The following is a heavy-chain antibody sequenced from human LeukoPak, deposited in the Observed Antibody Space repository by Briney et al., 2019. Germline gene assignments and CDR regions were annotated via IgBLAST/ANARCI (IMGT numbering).Heavy chain of an antibody. Sequence: GGSLRLSCAASGFTFSSYEMNWVRQAPGKGLEWVPYISSSGSTIYYADSVKGRFTISRDNAKNSLYLQMNSLRAEDTAVYYCVVPAAVPTNLRGQGTLVTVSS. D-gene: IGHD2-2*01. CDR1: GFTFSSYE. CDR2: ISSSGSTI. CDR3: VVPAAVPTNL. J-gene: IGHJ4*02. V-gene: IGHV3-48*03.